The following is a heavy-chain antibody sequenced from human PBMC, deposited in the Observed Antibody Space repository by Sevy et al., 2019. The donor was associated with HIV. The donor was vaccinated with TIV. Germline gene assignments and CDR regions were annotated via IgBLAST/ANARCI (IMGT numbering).Heavy chain of an antibody. CDR3: AKDTVATGTTSAFDI. V-gene: IGHV3-9*01. D-gene: IGHD1-1*01. Sequence: GGSLRLSCAASGFTFDDYAMHWVRQAPGKGLEWVSGISWNSGSIGYADSVKGRFTISRDNAKNSLYLQMNSLRAEDTALYYCAKDTVATGTTSAFDIWGQGTMVTVSS. CDR1: GFTFDDYA. J-gene: IGHJ3*02. CDR2: ISWNSGSI.